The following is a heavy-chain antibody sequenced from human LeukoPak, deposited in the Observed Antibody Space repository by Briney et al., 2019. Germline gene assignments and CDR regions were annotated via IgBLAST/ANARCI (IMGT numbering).Heavy chain of an antibody. V-gene: IGHV1-69*13. Sequence: GASVKVSCKASGGTFSSSAISWVRQAPGQGLEWMGGIIPIFSTADYAQKFQGRVTITADESTSTAYMELSSLRSEDTAVFYCARTPLRPAATTPRQLDYWGQGTLVTVSS. J-gene: IGHJ4*02. CDR1: GGTFSSSA. CDR3: ARTPLRPAATTPRQLDY. D-gene: IGHD5-12*01. CDR2: IIPIFSTA.